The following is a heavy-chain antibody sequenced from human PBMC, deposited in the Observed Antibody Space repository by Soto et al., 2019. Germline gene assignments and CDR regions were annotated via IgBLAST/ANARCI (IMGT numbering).Heavy chain of an antibody. CDR2: INHSGST. V-gene: IGHV4-34*01. CDR1: GGSFSGYY. J-gene: IGHJ4*02. Sequence: QVQLQQWGAGLLKPSETLSLTCAVYGGSFSGYYWSWIRQPPGKGLEWIGEINHSGSTNYNPSLKSRVPISVDTSKNQFSLKLSSVTAADTAVYYCARGRRAAAGLGYWGQGTLVTVSS. D-gene: IGHD6-13*01. CDR3: ARGRRAAAGLGY.